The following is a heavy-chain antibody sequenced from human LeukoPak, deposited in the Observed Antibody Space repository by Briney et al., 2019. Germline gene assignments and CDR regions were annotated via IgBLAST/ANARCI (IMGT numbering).Heavy chain of an antibody. CDR2: IKQDGSEK. CDR1: GFTFSSYW. V-gene: IGHV3-7*03. D-gene: IGHD3-10*01. Sequence: GGSLRLSCAASGFTFSSYWMSWVRQAPGKGLEWVANIKQDGSEKYYVDSVKGRFTISRDNAKNSLYLQMNSLRAEDTAVYYCAREGRPYYYGSGSGSYGMDVWGKGTTVTVSS. J-gene: IGHJ6*04. CDR3: AREGRPYYYGSGSGSYGMDV.